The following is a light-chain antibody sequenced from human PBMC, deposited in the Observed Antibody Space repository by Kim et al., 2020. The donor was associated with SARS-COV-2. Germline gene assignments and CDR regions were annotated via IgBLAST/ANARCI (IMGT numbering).Light chain of an antibody. Sequence: LSPGEIATLSCRASQSGVSNHLAWCQQKPGQAPRLLIYGTSSRATGIPDRFSASESGTDFTLTISILEPEDFAVYYCQQYDRSPYTFGQGTKLEI. CDR1: QSGVSNH. J-gene: IGKJ2*01. V-gene: IGKV3-20*01. CDR2: GTS. CDR3: QQYDRSPYT.